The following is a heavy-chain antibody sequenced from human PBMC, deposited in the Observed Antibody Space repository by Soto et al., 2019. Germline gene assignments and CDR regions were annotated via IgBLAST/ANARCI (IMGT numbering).Heavy chain of an antibody. D-gene: IGHD2-15*01. Sequence: QVHLVESGGGVVHPGRSLRLSCEASGFTFNSYGMYWVRQAPGKGLEWVSHILYDGSKKYYADSVKGRFTISRDNPKNTLYLQIDNMRPEDTAVYYCVKDLVLLADHWGQATLVIVSS. V-gene: IGHV3-30*18. CDR2: ILYDGSKK. CDR3: VKDLVLLADH. CDR1: GFTFNSYG. J-gene: IGHJ4*02.